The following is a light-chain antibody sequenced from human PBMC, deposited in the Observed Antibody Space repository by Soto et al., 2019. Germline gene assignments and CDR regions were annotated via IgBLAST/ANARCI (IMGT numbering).Light chain of an antibody. Sequence: EIVLTQSPGTLSLSPGERTTLSCRASQSVSSNYLAWYQQKPGQAPRLLIDGASSRATGIPDRFSGSGSGTDFTLTIRRLEPEDFAVYYCQQYTTPPITFGGGTKVAIK. V-gene: IGKV3-20*01. J-gene: IGKJ4*01. CDR3: QQYTTPPIT. CDR1: QSVSSNY. CDR2: GAS.